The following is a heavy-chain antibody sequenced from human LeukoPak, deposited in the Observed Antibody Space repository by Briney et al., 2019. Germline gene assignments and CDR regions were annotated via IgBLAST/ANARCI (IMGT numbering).Heavy chain of an antibody. J-gene: IGHJ4*02. CDR3: ARRYCYGGSCYSAHDY. CDR2: IYYSGST. Sequence: SETLSLTCTVSGGSINGYYWTWIRQPPGEGLDWIGYIYYSGSTKYNPSLKSRVTISVDTSKNQFSLKLSSVTAADTAVYYCARRYCYGGSCYSAHDYWGQGTLVTVS. D-gene: IGHD2-15*01. CDR1: GGSINGYY. V-gene: IGHV4-59*08.